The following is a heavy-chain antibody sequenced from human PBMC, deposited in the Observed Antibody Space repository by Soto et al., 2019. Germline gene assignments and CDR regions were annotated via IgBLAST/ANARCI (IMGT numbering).Heavy chain of an antibody. Sequence: HPGGSLRLSCAASGFTFSSYGMHWVRQAPGKGLEWVAVISYDGSNKYYADSVKGRFTISRDNSKNTLYLQMNSLRAEDTAVYYCAKDAMGDDSSGENEYYFDYWGQGTLVTVSS. CDR3: AKDAMGDDSSGENEYYFDY. CDR2: ISYDGSNK. D-gene: IGHD3-22*01. V-gene: IGHV3-30*18. J-gene: IGHJ4*02. CDR1: GFTFSSYG.